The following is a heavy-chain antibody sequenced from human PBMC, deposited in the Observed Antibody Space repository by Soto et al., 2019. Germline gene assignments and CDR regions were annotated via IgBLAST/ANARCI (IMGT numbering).Heavy chain of an antibody. Sequence: GASVKVSCKASGYTFTSYGIIWVRQAPGQGLEWMGWMNPNSGNTAYAQKFQGRVTMTRNTSISTAYMELSSLRSEDTAVYYCARAPLGITVAPDYWGQGTLVTVSS. CDR2: MNPNSGNT. D-gene: IGHD6-19*01. V-gene: IGHV1-8*02. CDR1: GYTFTSYG. J-gene: IGHJ4*02. CDR3: ARAPLGITVAPDY.